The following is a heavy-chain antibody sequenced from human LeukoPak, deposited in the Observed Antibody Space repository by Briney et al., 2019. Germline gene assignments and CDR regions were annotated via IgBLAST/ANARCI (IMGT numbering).Heavy chain of an antibody. Sequence: ASVKVSCKASGYTFTSYGISWVRQAPGQGLEWMGWISAYNGNTNYAQKLQGRVTMTTDTPTSTAYLEMRSLRSDDTAVYYCARRPGGRSGYYPLEDYYYYYYMDVWGKGTTVTVSS. V-gene: IGHV1-18*01. CDR3: ARRPGGRSGYYPLEDYYYYYYMDV. CDR2: ISAYNGNT. CDR1: GYTFTSYG. J-gene: IGHJ6*03. D-gene: IGHD3-22*01.